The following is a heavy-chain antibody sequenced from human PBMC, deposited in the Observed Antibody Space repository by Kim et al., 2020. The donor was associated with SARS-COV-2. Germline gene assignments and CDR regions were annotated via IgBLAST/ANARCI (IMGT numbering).Heavy chain of an antibody. Sequence: NDCAATEKSQITNNPDTSKNQFSLQLNSVTPEDTAVYYCAREVPQRYFDYWGQGTLVTVSS. CDR3: AREVPQRYFDY. V-gene: IGHV6-1*01. CDR2: N. J-gene: IGHJ4*02.